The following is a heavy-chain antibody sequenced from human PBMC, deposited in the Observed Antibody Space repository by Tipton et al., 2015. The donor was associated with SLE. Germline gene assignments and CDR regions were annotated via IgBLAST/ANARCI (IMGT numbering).Heavy chain of an antibody. D-gene: IGHD4-17*01. J-gene: IGHJ6*02. CDR2: IHYSGSA. V-gene: IGHV4-59*01. CDR3: ARDPSTVTSDPYYGLDV. CDR1: GGSINHYY. Sequence: TLSPTCTVSGGSINHYYWSWIRQPPGKGLEWIAYIHYSGSASYNPSRKRRVTMSVDTSKNQFSLKLTSVTAADPAVYYCARDPSTVTSDPYYGLDVWGQGTSVTVSS.